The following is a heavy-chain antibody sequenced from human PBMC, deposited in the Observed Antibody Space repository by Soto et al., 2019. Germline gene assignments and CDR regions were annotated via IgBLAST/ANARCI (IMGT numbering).Heavy chain of an antibody. CDR3: AKGMGGLHDY. J-gene: IGHJ4*02. V-gene: IGHV3-30*18. CDR2: ISYDGSNK. Sequence: QVQLVESGGGVVQPGRSLRLSCAASGFTFSSYGMHWVRQAPGKGLEWVAVISYDGSNKYYADSVKGRFTISRDNSKNTLDLQMNSLRAEDTAVYYCAKGMGGLHDYWGQGTLVTVSS. CDR1: GFTFSSYG. D-gene: IGHD4-4*01.